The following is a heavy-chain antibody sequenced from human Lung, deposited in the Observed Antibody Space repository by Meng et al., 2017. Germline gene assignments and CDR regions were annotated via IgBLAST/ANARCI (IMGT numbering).Heavy chain of an antibody. D-gene: IGHD4-11*01. Sequence: VQCQQGGAGLLKSSEPLALTCVVSGGSFSDYYWSWIRQPPGKGLEWIGEINHSGSTNYNPSLESRATISVDTSQNNLSLKLSSVTAADSAVYYCARGPTTMAHDFNYWGQGTLVTVSS. J-gene: IGHJ4*02. CDR2: INHSGST. CDR3: ARGPTTMAHDFNY. CDR1: GGSFSDYY. V-gene: IGHV4-34*01.